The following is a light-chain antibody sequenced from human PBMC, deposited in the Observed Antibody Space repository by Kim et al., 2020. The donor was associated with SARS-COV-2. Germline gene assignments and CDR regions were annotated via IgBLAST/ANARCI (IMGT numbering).Light chain of an antibody. CDR2: VAS. V-gene: IGKV1-9*01. CDR1: QGISNF. J-gene: IGKJ1*01. Sequence: SSLGDRVAIACRASQGISNFVAWYQGRSGKAPKILIHVASTLQSGVPSRFSGGGSGTDFTLTISSLQPDDIATYYCQQLNSYPWTFGQGTKVDIK. CDR3: QQLNSYPWT.